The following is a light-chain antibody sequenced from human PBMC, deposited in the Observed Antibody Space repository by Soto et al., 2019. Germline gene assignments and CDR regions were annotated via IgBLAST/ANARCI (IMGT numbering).Light chain of an antibody. V-gene: IGKV3-11*01. CDR3: QQRSNWPRT. CDR1: QRVSSH. CDR2: GAS. J-gene: IGKJ1*01. Sequence: ETVMTQSPVTLSASTGDTATLSCRASQRVSSHLAWYQQKPGQAPRLLIYGASNRATGIPARFSGSGSGTDFTLTISSLEPEDFAVYYCQQRSNWPRTFGQGTKVDIK.